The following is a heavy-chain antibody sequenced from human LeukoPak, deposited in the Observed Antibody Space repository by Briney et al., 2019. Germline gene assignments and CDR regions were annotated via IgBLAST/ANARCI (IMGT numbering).Heavy chain of an antibody. V-gene: IGHV3-21*01. Sequence: GGSLRLSCAASGFTFSSYSINWVRQAPGKGLEWVSSISSSSSYIYYADSVKGRFTISRDNAKNSLYLQMNSLRAEDTAVYYCARDRGHCSGGTCDPDAFDIWGQGTMVTVSS. CDR2: ISSSSSYI. J-gene: IGHJ3*02. CDR1: GFTFSSYS. D-gene: IGHD2-15*01. CDR3: ARDRGHCSGGTCDPDAFDI.